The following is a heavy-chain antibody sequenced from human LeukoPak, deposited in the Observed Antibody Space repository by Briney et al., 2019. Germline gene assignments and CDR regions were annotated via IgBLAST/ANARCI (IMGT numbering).Heavy chain of an antibody. V-gene: IGHV3-48*01. CDR3: ASLMDWNYGPDGASDAFDI. CDR2: ISSSSSTI. CDR1: GFTFSSYS. D-gene: IGHD1-7*01. J-gene: IGHJ3*02. Sequence: PGGSLRLSCAASGFTFSSYSMNWVRQAPGKGLEWVSYISSSSSTIYYADSVKGRFTISRDNAKNSLYLQMNSLRAEDTAVYYCASLMDWNYGPDGASDAFDIWGQGTMVTVSS.